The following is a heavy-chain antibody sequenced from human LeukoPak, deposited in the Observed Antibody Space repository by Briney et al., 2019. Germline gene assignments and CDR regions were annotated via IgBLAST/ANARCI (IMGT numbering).Heavy chain of an antibody. Sequence: ASVKVSCKASGYTFTSYGISWVRQAPGQGLEWMGWISAYNGNTNYAQKLQGRVTMTTDTSTSTAYMELSRLRSDDTAVYYCAREVATIPSFDYWGQGTLVTVSS. CDR1: GYTFTSYG. V-gene: IGHV1-18*01. D-gene: IGHD5-12*01. CDR3: AREVATIPSFDY. J-gene: IGHJ4*02. CDR2: ISAYNGNT.